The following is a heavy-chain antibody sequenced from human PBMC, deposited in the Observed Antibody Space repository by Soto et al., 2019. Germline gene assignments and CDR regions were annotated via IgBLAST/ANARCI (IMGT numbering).Heavy chain of an antibody. V-gene: IGHV1-18*04. D-gene: IGHD6-13*01. CDR1: GYTFITYS. J-gene: IGHJ4*02. Sequence: QVQLVQSGGEVKKPGASVKVSCKATGYTFITYSITWVRQAPGQGLEWMGWISTYNGNTKYAQNLQGRVTLTTDTSTSTAYLEMRSLRSGDTAIYYCAREGAHSTGWYDYFDQWGQGTLVTVSS. CDR3: AREGAHSTGWYDYFDQ. CDR2: ISTYNGNT.